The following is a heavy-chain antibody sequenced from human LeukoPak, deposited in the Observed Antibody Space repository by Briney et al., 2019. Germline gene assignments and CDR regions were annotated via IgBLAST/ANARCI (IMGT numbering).Heavy chain of an antibody. J-gene: IGHJ4*02. CDR1: GGSISSGDYY. D-gene: IGHD2-2*01. Sequence: SSETLSLTCSVSGGSISSGDYYWSWIRQPPGKGLEWIAYIYYSGSTYYNPSLKSRVTISVDTSKNQFSLKLSSVTAADTAVYYCARHLGYCTSTSCYRVFDYWGQGTLVTVSS. V-gene: IGHV4-30-4*08. CDR2: IYYSGST. CDR3: ARHLGYCTSTSCYRVFDY.